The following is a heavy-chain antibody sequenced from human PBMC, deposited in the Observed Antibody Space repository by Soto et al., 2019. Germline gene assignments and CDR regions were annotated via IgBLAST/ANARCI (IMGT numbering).Heavy chain of an antibody. CDR1: GFTFSSYN. V-gene: IGHV3-48*01. CDR3: SRAPSYRVTAIRLFDP. Sequence: EVQLVESGGGLVQPGGSLRLSCAASGFTFSSYNMHWVRQAPGKGLVWVSYFSYSSSTIYYADSVKGRFTISRDNAKNSRYRQMTSLRVEDTAVYYCSRAPSYRVTAIRLFDPWGQGTLVTVSS. J-gene: IGHJ5*02. CDR2: FSYSSSTI. D-gene: IGHD2-21*02.